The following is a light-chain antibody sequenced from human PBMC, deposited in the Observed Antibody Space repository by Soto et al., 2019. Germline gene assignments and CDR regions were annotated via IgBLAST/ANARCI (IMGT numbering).Light chain of an antibody. Sequence: QSALTQPPSASGFPGQSVTISCTGTSSDVGYYDYVSWYQQHPGKAPKLVIYEVTKRPSGVPDRVSASKSGNTASLTVSGLRAEDEGDYYCQSYDNILSGPLFGGGTKLTVL. CDR1: SSDVGYYDY. J-gene: IGLJ3*02. CDR2: EVT. V-gene: IGLV2-8*01. CDR3: QSYDNILSGPL.